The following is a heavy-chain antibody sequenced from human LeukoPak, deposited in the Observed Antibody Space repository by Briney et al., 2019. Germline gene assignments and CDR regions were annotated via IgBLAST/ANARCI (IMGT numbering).Heavy chain of an antibody. J-gene: IGHJ4*02. V-gene: IGHV3-23*01. CDR3: AKPLAAAGTGLFDC. Sequence: GRSLRLSCAASGFTFSSYAMSWVRQAPGKGLEWVSAISGSGGSTYYADSVKGRFTISRDNSKNTLYLQMNSLRAEDTAVYYCAKPLAAAGTGLFDCWGQGTLVTVSS. CDR2: ISGSGGST. D-gene: IGHD6-13*01. CDR1: GFTFSSYA.